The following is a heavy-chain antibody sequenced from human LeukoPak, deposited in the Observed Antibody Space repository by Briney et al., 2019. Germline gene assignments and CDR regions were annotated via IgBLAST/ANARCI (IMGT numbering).Heavy chain of an antibody. Sequence: GASVKVSCKASGYTFTSYYMHWVRQAPGQGLEWMGIINPSGGSTSYAQKFQGRVTMTRDMSTSTVYMELSSLRSDDTAVYYCARARFGDKSPGYWGQGTLVTVSS. CDR2: INPSGGST. J-gene: IGHJ4*02. CDR3: ARARFGDKSPGY. V-gene: IGHV1-46*01. D-gene: IGHD3-10*01. CDR1: GYTFTSYY.